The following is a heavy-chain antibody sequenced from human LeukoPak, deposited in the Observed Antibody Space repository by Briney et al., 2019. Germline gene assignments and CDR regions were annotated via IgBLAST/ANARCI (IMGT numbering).Heavy chain of an antibody. CDR3: ARGYCNSDSCYGGDY. CDR1: GFTFSSYA. J-gene: IGHJ4*02. Sequence: PGGSLRLSCAASGFTFSSYAMSWVRQAPGKGLEWVSAISGSGGSTYYADSVKGRFTISRDNSKNSLYLHMNSLRAEDTALYYCARGYCNSDSCYGGDYWGQGTLVTVSS. CDR2: ISGSGGST. V-gene: IGHV3-23*01. D-gene: IGHD2-2*01.